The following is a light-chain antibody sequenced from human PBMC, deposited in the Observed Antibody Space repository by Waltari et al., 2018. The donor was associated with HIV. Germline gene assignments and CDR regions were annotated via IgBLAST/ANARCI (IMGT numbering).Light chain of an antibody. CDR2: RDS. CDR3: QSGDSSGTYWV. Sequence: SYELTQTPSVSVSPGQTARITCSGDALPNQYTYWYQQKPGQAPIMVIYRDSERPSGSPERFSGSSSGTTVTLTISGVQAEDEADYHCQSGDSSGTYWVFGGGTKLTVL. CDR1: ALPNQY. J-gene: IGLJ3*02. V-gene: IGLV3-25*03.